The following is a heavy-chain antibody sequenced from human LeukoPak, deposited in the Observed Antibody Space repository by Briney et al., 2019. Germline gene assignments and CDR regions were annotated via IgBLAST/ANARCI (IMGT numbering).Heavy chain of an antibody. CDR3: ARGGAYSSGPRGSHGAFDI. CDR1: GFTFSSYW. J-gene: IGHJ3*02. V-gene: IGHV3-74*01. CDR2: INSDGSST. Sequence: PGGSLRLSCAASGFTFSSYWMHWVRQAPGKGLVWVSRINSDGSSTSYADSVKGRFTISRDNAKNTLYLQINSLRAEDTAVYYCARGGAYSSGPRGSHGAFDIWGQGTMVTVSS. D-gene: IGHD6-19*01.